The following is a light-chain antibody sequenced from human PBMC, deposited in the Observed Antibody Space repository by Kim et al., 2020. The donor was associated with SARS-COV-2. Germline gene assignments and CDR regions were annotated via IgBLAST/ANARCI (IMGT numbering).Light chain of an antibody. CDR3: LQHDNYPPT. Sequence: ASVGDSVTMTCRASQDSGDDLGWYQQRAGKAPQRLIYTASRLQSGVPSRFSGSGSETEFTLTTSSLQPEDVATYYCLQHDNYPPTFGQGTKVDIK. J-gene: IGKJ1*01. CDR1: QDSGDD. CDR2: TAS. V-gene: IGKV1-17*01.